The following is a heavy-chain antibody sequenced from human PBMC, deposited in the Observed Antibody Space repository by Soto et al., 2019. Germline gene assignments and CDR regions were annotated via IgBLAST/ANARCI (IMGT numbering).Heavy chain of an antibody. J-gene: IGHJ4*02. D-gene: IGHD6-19*01. CDR1: GYTFTSYA. V-gene: IGHV1-3*01. CDR3: ARAGDSSGWYVDY. CDR2: INAGNGNT. Sequence: ASVKVSCKASGYTFTSYAMHWARQAPGQRLEWMGWINAGNGNTKYSQKFQGRVTITRDTSASTAYMELSSLRSEDTAVYYCARAGDSSGWYVDYWAREPWSPSPQ.